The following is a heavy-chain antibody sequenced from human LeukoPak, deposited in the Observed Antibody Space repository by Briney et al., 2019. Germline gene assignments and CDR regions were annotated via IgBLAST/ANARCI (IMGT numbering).Heavy chain of an antibody. CDR1: GFTFSTYA. D-gene: IGHD2-2*01. Sequence: PGGSLRLSCAASGFTFSTYAMHWVRQAPGKGLEWVAIISYDGSNKYYADSVKGRFTISRDNSKNTLYLQMNSLRAEDTAVYYCARVPYEYQLPSFDYWGQRTLVTVSS. J-gene: IGHJ4*02. V-gene: IGHV3-30-3*01. CDR2: ISYDGSNK. CDR3: ARVPYEYQLPSFDY.